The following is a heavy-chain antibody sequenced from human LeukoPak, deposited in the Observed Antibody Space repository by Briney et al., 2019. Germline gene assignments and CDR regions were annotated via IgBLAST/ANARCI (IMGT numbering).Heavy chain of an antibody. Sequence: GGPLRLSCVASGFSFSSYSMNWVRQAPGKGLEWVSYISSSSSTIYYADSVKGRFTISRDNAKNSLYLQMNSLRVEDTAVYYCARDLGVYSRYYFDYWGQGTLVTVSS. V-gene: IGHV3-48*01. D-gene: IGHD2-8*01. CDR1: GFSFSSYS. CDR2: ISSSSSTI. CDR3: ARDLGVYSRYYFDY. J-gene: IGHJ4*02.